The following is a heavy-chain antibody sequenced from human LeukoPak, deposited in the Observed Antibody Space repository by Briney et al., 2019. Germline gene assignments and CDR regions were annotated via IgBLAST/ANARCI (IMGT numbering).Heavy chain of an antibody. CDR2: IYYSGET. D-gene: IGHD4-23*01. V-gene: IGHV4-31*03. J-gene: IGHJ4*02. CDR1: GDSISSGGYY. CDR3: VRGSPVVTPAYFDY. Sequence: SETLSLTCTVSGDSISSGGYYWTWIRQHPGRGLEWIGYIYYSGETFYSPSLESRVTISVDRSKIHFSLKLSSVTAADTAVYYCVRGSPVVTPAYFDYWGQGVLVTVSS.